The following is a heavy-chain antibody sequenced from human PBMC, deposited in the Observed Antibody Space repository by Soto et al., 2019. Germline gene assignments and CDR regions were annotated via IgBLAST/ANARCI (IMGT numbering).Heavy chain of an antibody. CDR1: GYTFTSYY. Sequence: ASVKVSCKASGYTFTSYYMHWVRQAPGRGLEWMGIINPSGGSTSYAQKFQGRVTMTRDTSTSTVYMELSSLRSEDTAVYYCARGSRQYYYDSSGYVWFDPWGQGTLVTVSS. CDR2: INPSGGST. CDR3: ARGSRQYYYDSSGYVWFDP. J-gene: IGHJ5*02. V-gene: IGHV1-46*01. D-gene: IGHD3-22*01.